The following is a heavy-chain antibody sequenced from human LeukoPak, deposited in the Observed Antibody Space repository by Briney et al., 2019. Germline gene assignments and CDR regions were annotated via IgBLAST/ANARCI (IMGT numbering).Heavy chain of an antibody. CDR2: IYYSRST. D-gene: IGHD3-10*01. Sequence: TSETLSLTCTVSGGSVSCGSYYWRWIRQPPGKGLEWIGYIYYSRSTNYNPSLKSLVTISVDTAKNQFSLKLSSVTAADTAVYYCARDRTYYGSGSYNWGQGTLVTVSS. J-gene: IGHJ4*02. CDR3: ARDRTYYGSGSYN. V-gene: IGHV4-61*01. CDR1: GGSVSCGSYY.